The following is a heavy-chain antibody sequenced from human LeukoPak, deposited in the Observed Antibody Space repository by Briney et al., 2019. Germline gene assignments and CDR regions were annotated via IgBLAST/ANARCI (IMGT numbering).Heavy chain of an antibody. V-gene: IGHV3-23*01. Sequence: SGGSLRLSCAASGFTFSSYGMSWVRQAPGKGLEWVSAISGSGGGAYYADSVKGRFTISRDNSKNTLYLQMNSLRAEDTAVYYCAKDPWLWFGEFSGYFDYWGQGTLVTVSS. D-gene: IGHD3-10*01. J-gene: IGHJ4*02. CDR2: ISGSGGGA. CDR3: AKDPWLWFGEFSGYFDY. CDR1: GFTFSSYG.